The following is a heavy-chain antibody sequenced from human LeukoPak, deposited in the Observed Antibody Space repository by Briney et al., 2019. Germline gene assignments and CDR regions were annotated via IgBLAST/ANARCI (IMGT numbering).Heavy chain of an antibody. J-gene: IGHJ4*02. Sequence: GGSLRLSCAASGFTLRSYDMSWVRQAPGKGLEWVSATSGSGGDTYYADSVKGRFTISRDNSKNTLYLQMNSLRAEDTAVYYCATEYSGYDFDYWGQGTLVTVSS. CDR2: TSGSGGDT. CDR1: GFTLRSYD. D-gene: IGHD5-12*01. CDR3: ATEYSGYDFDY. V-gene: IGHV3-23*01.